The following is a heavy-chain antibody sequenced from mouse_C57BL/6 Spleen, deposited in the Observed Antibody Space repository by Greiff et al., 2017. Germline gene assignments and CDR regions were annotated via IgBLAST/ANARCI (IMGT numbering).Heavy chain of an antibody. D-gene: IGHD1-1*02. V-gene: IGHV1-76*01. Sequence: VQLQQSGAELVRPGASVKLSCKASGYTFTDYYINWVKQRPGQGLEWIARIYPGSGNTYYNEKFKGKATLTAEKSSSTAYMQLSSLTSEDSAVYFCARVGWEGGFAYWGQGTLVTVSA. CDR1: GYTFTDYY. CDR2: IYPGSGNT. J-gene: IGHJ3*01. CDR3: ARVGWEGGFAY.